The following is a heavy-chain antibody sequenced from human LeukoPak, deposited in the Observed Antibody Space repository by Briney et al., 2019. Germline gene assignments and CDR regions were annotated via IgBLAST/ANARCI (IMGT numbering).Heavy chain of an antibody. CDR2: IHYSGTS. CDR3: VRHISANTGYFDS. J-gene: IGHJ4*02. D-gene: IGHD4/OR15-4a*01. Sequence: SETLSLTCAVSGGSISSDTSYWGWIRQSPGKGLEWIGSIHYSGTSYYNPSLKSRVTIFVDTSRDQFSLDLYSVTAADTALYYCVRHISANTGYFDSCGQGTLVTVSS. V-gene: IGHV4-39*01. CDR1: GGSISSDTSY.